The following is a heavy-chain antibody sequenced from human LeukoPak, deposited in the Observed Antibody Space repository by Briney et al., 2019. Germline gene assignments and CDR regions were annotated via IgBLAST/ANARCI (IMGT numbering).Heavy chain of an antibody. D-gene: IGHD1-26*01. J-gene: IGHJ4*02. CDR2: ISCYNGNT. Sequence: GASVKFSCKASGYTFTNYGISWVRQAPGQGLEWMGWISCYNGNTNYAQKFQDRVTMTTDTSTRTVYMELRSLRSDDTAVYYCAREVGYRGSGSYYFDYWGQGTLVTVSS. CDR1: GYTFTNYG. V-gene: IGHV1-18*01. CDR3: AREVGYRGSGSYYFDY.